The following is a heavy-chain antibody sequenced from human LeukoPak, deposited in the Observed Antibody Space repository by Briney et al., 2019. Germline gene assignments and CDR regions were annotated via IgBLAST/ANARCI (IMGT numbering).Heavy chain of an antibody. Sequence: GGSLRLSCAVSGLTFSSSWMDWVRQAPGKGLEWVASINPDGNKKYSADSVKGRFTISRDNAENSLYLQMNDLRAEDTAVYYCVRHGDTDSCLANWGQGTLVTVSS. CDR3: VRHGDTDSCLAN. V-gene: IGHV3-7*01. CDR1: GLTFSSSW. D-gene: IGHD2-2*01. J-gene: IGHJ4*02. CDR2: INPDGNKK.